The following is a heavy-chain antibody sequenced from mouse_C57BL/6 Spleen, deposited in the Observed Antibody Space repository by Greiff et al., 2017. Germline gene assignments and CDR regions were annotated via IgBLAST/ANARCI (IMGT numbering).Heavy chain of an antibody. J-gene: IGHJ3*01. CDR2: IDPENGDT. Sequence: EVKLEESGAELVRPGASVKLSCTASGFNIKDDYMHWVKQRPEQGLEWIGWIDPENGDTEYASKFQGKATITADTSSNTAYLQLSSLTSEDTAVYYCTTGFAYWGQGTLVTVSA. V-gene: IGHV14-4*01. CDR1: GFNIKDDY. CDR3: TTGFAY.